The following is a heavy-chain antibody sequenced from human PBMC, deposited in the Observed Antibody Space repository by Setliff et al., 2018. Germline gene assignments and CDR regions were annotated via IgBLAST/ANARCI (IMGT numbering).Heavy chain of an antibody. V-gene: IGHV4-4*08. CDR3: ARLKVGNNWPDY. D-gene: IGHD1-1*01. J-gene: IGHJ4*02. Sequence: KPSETLSLTCTVSGCSISSYYWSWIRQPPWKGLEWIGYIYTSGSTNYNPSLKSRVTISLDTSKNQFSLKLSSVTAADSAVYYCARLKVGNNWPDYWGQGTLVTVSS. CDR1: GCSISSYY. CDR2: IYTSGST.